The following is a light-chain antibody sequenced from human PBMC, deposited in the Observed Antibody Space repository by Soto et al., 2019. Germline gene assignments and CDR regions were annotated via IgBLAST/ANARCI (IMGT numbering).Light chain of an antibody. Sequence: SALTQPPSASWTPGQRVTISCSGSSSNIGSNTVNWYQQLPGTAPKLLIYSNNQRPSGVPDRFSGFKSGTSASLAISGLQSEDEADYYCAAWDDSLNGYVFGTGTKVTVL. CDR1: SSNIGSNT. CDR3: AAWDDSLNGYV. J-gene: IGLJ1*01. CDR2: SNN. V-gene: IGLV1-44*01.